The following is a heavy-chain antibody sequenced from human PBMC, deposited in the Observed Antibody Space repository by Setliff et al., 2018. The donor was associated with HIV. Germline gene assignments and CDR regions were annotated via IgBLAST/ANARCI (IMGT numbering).Heavy chain of an antibody. D-gene: IGHD6-19*01. CDR3: AKTSSSGWYSLYLDY. CDR2: IWYDGSNK. Sequence: SLRLSCAASGFTFSSYGMHWVRQAPGKGLEWVAVIWYDGSNKYYADSVKGRFTISRDNSKNTLYLQMSSLRAEDTAVYYCAKTSSSGWYSLYLDYWGQGTLVTVSS. CDR1: GFTFSSYG. J-gene: IGHJ4*02. V-gene: IGHV3-33*06.